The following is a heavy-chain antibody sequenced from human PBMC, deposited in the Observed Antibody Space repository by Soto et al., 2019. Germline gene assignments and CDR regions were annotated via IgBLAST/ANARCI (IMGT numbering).Heavy chain of an antibody. CDR1: GGSFSTYY. D-gene: IGHD3-9*01. J-gene: IGHJ3*02. CDR2: INHNGNN. V-gene: IGHV4-34*01. CDR3: ARGGSNDWQVAFDI. Sequence: PSETLSLTCVVSGGSFSTYYYSWIRQSPGKGLEWTGEINHNGNNNYSPSLKSRVTMSLDTSKNQFSLKLTSVTAADTAVYYCARGGSNDWQVAFDIWGQGTMVTVSS.